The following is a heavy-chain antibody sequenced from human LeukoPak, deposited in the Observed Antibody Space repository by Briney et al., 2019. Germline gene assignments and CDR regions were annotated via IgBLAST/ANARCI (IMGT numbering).Heavy chain of an antibody. D-gene: IGHD1-1*01. J-gene: IGHJ6*04. CDR3: AKINWNGEVNV. CDR1: GFTFTSFN. Sequence: GGSLRLSCAASGFTFTSFNMNWVPRAPGKGLEWVSGINVGAGTTYYPDSVKGRFTISRDSSKNMLYLQMHSLRAEDTAVYYCAKINWNGEVNVWGKGTTVTVSS. V-gene: IGHV3-23*01. CDR2: INVGAGTT.